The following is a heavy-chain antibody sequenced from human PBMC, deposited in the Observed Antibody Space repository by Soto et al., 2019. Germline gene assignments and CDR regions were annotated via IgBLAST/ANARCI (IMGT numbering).Heavy chain of an antibody. D-gene: IGHD3-10*01. Sequence: GSLRLSCAASGFTFSDYWIHWVRQAPGKGLMWVSRINGDGSSTNYADSVKGRFTISRDNANNTLYLQMNSLRAEDTAVYYCARGVRGHYGKDVWGQGTTVTVSS. CDR2: INGDGSST. CDR1: GFTFSDYW. J-gene: IGHJ6*02. V-gene: IGHV3-74*01. CDR3: ARGVRGHYGKDV.